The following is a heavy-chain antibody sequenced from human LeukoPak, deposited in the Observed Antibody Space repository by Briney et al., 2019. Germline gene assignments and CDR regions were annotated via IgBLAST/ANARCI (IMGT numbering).Heavy chain of an antibody. CDR1: GFTFTTYA. CDR2: ITGSGGST. V-gene: IGHV3-23*01. Sequence: GGSLRLSCGASGFTFTTYAMTWVRQAPGKGLEWVSSITGSGGSTYYGDSVKGRFTISRDNSKNTLYLQMNSLRAEDTAVYYCAKEAGDSSGYYKRPHRYFDYWGQGTLVTVSS. D-gene: IGHD3-22*01. J-gene: IGHJ4*02. CDR3: AKEAGDSSGYYKRPHRYFDY.